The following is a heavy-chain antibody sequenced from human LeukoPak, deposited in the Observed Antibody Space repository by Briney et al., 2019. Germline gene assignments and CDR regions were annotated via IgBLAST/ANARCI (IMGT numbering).Heavy chain of an antibody. CDR2: VYYSGST. D-gene: IGHD4-17*01. V-gene: IGHV4-39*01. CDR3: ARHVPGDYGDYLYYFDQ. CDR1: GGSISSGHYY. Sequence: SETLSLTCTVSGGSISSGHYYWGWLRQSPVKGLEWFGSVYYSGSTYFNPSLTSLVSISVDLSKSHCSLNLTSVTAADTAFYYCARHVPGDYGDYLYYFDQWGQGTVVTVS. J-gene: IGHJ4*02.